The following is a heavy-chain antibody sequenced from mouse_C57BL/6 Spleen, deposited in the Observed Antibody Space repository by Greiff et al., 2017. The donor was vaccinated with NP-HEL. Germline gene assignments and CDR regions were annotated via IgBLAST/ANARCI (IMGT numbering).Heavy chain of an antibody. CDR1: GFSLTSYG. V-gene: IGHV2-9*01. Sequence: VQLQQSGPGLVAPSQSLSITCTVSGFSLTSYGVDWVRQPPGQGLEWLGVIWGGGSRNYNSALMSRLSISKDNSKSKVFLKMNSLQTDDTAMYYCAVRDGYEGFAYWGQGTLVTVSA. CDR3: AVRDGYEGFAY. J-gene: IGHJ3*01. CDR2: IWGGGSR. D-gene: IGHD2-2*01.